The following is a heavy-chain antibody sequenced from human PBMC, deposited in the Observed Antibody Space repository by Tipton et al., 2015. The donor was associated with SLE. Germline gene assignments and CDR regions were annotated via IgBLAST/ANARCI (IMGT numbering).Heavy chain of an antibody. Sequence: QSGAEVKKPGASVKVSCKASGYTFTDFYMHWVRQPPGQGLGWMGIINPSGGSTSYAQKFQGRVTMTKDPSISTAYMELSSLRSEDTAVYYCARGRDRGYCDFWGRGTLVTVSS. D-gene: IGHD2-15*01. CDR2: INPSGGST. CDR3: ARGRDRGYCDF. CDR1: GYTFTDFY. V-gene: IGHV1-46*01. J-gene: IGHJ4*02.